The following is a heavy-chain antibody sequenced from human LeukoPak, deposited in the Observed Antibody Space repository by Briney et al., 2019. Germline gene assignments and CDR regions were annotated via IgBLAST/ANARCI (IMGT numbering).Heavy chain of an antibody. CDR2: IYTSGST. CDR3: ASLTMVVTPPDY. D-gene: IGHD4-23*01. Sequence: PSETLSLTCTVSGGSISSGSYYWSWIRQPAGKGLEWIGRIYTSGSTNYNPSLKSRVTISVDTSKNQFSLKLSSVTAADTAVYYCASLTMVVTPPDYWGQGTLVTVSS. J-gene: IGHJ4*02. CDR1: GGSISSGSYY. V-gene: IGHV4-61*02.